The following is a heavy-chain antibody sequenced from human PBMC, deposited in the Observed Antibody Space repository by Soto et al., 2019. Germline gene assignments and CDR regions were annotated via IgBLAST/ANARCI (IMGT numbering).Heavy chain of an antibody. J-gene: IGHJ6*02. Sequence: RASVKVSCKPSGDNFKKNVFTWVRQAPGQGLEWMGGTIPALGKTHYIEKFQGRVTITVDDATRTVYMEVRDLTSEDTAIYYCARGPFRPSAMDVWGQGTTVTVSS. V-gene: IGHV1-69*10. CDR2: TIPALGKT. CDR3: ARGPFRPSAMDV. D-gene: IGHD3-10*01. CDR1: GDNFKKNV.